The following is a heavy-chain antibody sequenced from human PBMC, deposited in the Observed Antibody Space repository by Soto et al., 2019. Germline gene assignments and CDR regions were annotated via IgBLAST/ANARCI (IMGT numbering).Heavy chain of an antibody. CDR2: IIPIFGTA. V-gene: IGHV1-69*01. CDR3: ASEGDGYNYVRY. Sequence: QVQLVQSGAEVKKPGSSVKVSCKASGGTYSSYAISWVRQAPGQGLEWMGGIIPIFGTANDAQKFQGSVTITADESTSTAYMELSSLISADTAVYSCASEGDGYNYVRYWGQGTLVTVSS. D-gene: IGHD5-12*01. CDR1: GGTYSSYA. J-gene: IGHJ4*02.